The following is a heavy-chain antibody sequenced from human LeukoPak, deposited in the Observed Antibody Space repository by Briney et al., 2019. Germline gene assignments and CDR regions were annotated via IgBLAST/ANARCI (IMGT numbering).Heavy chain of an antibody. CDR2: ISSDGNNK. CDR3: ARDEYLWVVIQLGLFDY. CDR1: GFTFSSYD. V-gene: IGHV3-30-3*01. Sequence: GGSLRLSCAASGFTFSSYDMHWDRQAPGKGLEWVAVISSDGNNKYYADSVKGRFTISRDNSKNTLYLQMNSLRAEDTAVYYCARDEYLWVVIQLGLFDYWGQGTLVTVSS. D-gene: IGHD2-2*01. J-gene: IGHJ4*02.